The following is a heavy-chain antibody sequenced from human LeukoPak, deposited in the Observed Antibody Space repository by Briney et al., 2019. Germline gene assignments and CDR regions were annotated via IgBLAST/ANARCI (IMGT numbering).Heavy chain of an antibody. CDR3: TRDRHNNNYDSRRPDY. J-gene: IGHJ4*02. CDR2: IRSKANSYAT. D-gene: IGHD3-22*01. V-gene: IGHV3-73*01. Sequence: PGGSLRLSCAASGFIFSDSAIHWVRQASGKGLEWVGRIRSKANSYATAYAASVKGRFTISRDDSKSIAYLQMDSLKTEDTAVYYCTRDRHNNNYDSRRPDYWGQGTLVTVSS. CDR1: GFIFSDSA.